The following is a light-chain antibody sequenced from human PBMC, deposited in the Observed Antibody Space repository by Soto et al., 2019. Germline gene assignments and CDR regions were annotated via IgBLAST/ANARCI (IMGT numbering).Light chain of an antibody. Sequence: DIQMTQSPSSLSASVGDRVTITCRASQSISGNLNWYQQTPGKAPKLLIYAASSLQTGVPSRFSGSGSGTDFTPSISSLQPEDFATYYCQQSYSNLYTFGQGTKVDIK. CDR2: AAS. CDR1: QSISGN. J-gene: IGKJ2*01. CDR3: QQSYSNLYT. V-gene: IGKV1-39*01.